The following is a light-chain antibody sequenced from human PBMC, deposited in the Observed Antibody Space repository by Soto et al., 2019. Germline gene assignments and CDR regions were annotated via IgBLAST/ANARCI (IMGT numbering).Light chain of an antibody. V-gene: IGLV1-47*01. CDR2: RDN. Sequence: QSVLTQPPSASGTPGQRVTISCSGSSSNIGRHDVYWYQHLPGTAPKVLIYRDNQRPSGVPDRFSGSKSGTSASLAISDLRSEDEADYYCATWDDTLTGPSWVFGGGTKLTVL. CDR1: SSNIGRHD. CDR3: ATWDDTLTGPSWV. J-gene: IGLJ3*02.